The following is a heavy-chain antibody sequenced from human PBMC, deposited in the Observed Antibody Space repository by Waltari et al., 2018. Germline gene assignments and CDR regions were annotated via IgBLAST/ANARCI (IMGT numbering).Heavy chain of an antibody. V-gene: IGHV1-18*04. CDR1: GYTFTSYG. Sequence: QVQLVQSGAEVKKPGASVKVSCKASGYTFTSYGISWVLQAPGQGLEWMGWISDYNGNTNYAQKLQGRGTMTTDTSTSTAYMELRSLRSDDTAVYYCARVSRYGSGSYWGSSEAKWGQGTLVTVSS. CDR3: ARVSRYGSGSYWGSSEAK. J-gene: IGHJ4*02. D-gene: IGHD3-10*01. CDR2: ISDYNGNT.